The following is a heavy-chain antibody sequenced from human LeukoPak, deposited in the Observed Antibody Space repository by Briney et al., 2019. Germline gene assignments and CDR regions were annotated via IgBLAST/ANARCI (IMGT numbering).Heavy chain of an antibody. CDR1: GGSISSSRYF. D-gene: IGHD5-18*01. CDR3: AREKGNSYGYDY. CDR2: IYPTGST. Sequence: SETLSLTCTVSGGSISSSRYFWNWIRQPAGKGLEWTGHIYPTGSTKYNPSLKSRVTISLDTSKNQFSLKLSSVTAADTAVYYCAREKGNSYGYDYWGQGTLVTVSS. V-gene: IGHV4-61*10. J-gene: IGHJ4*02.